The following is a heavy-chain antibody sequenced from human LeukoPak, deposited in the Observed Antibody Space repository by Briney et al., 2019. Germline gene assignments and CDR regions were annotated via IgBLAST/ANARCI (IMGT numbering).Heavy chain of an antibody. D-gene: IGHD3-16*01. CDR3: ATSGGFNSPRHY. Sequence: SETLSLTCSVTGDSISSYFWAWIRQPPGKGLEWIGYVCYNGTTNYNPSLRNRVAISIDTSKNQFSLKLNSATAADTAVYYCATSGGFNSPRHYWGQGTLVTVSS. J-gene: IGHJ4*02. V-gene: IGHV4-59*01. CDR1: GDSISSYF. CDR2: VCYNGTT.